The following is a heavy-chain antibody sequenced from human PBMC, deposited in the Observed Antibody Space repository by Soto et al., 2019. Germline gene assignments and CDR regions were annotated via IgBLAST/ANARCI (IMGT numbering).Heavy chain of an antibody. V-gene: IGHV1-18*01. CDR1: GYTFTSYG. J-gene: IGHJ4*02. D-gene: IGHD6-19*01. CDR3: ARILRRQWLVRAQGYFDY. CDR2: ISAYNGNT. Sequence: QVQLVQSGAEVKKTGASVKVSCKASGYTFTSYGISWVRQAPGQGLEWMGWISAYNGNTNYAQKLQGRVTMTTDTSTSTAYMELRSLRSDDTAVYYCARILRRQWLVRAQGYFDYWGQGTQVTVSS.